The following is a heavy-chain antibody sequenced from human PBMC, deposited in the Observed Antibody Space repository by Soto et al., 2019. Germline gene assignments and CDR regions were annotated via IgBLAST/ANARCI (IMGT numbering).Heavy chain of an antibody. V-gene: IGHV6-1*01. CDR3: TTGATSGRYVIYYYGIEV. J-gene: IGHJ6*02. D-gene: IGHD3-3*01. Sequence: SQTLSLPCAISGDSVASNSAAWNWIRQSPSRGLEWLGRTYYRSKWYTDYAESVKSRITINPDTSKNQVSLQLKSGTPEDTAVYYCTTGATSGRYVIYYYGIEVWGQGTTVTVSS. CDR1: GDSVASNSAA. CDR2: TYYRSKWYT.